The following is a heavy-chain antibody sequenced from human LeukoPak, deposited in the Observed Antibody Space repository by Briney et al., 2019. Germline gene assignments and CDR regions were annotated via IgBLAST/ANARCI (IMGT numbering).Heavy chain of an antibody. D-gene: IGHD3-22*01. Sequence: PEASVKVSCKASGYTFTGYYMHWVRQAPGQGLEWMGWINPNSGGTNYAQKFQGRVTMTRGTSISTAYMELIRLRSDDTAVYYCARVSSRYYDSSGYLQRFDYWGQGTLVTVSS. CDR3: ARVSSRYYDSSGYLQRFDY. V-gene: IGHV1-2*02. CDR2: INPNSGGT. CDR1: GYTFTGYY. J-gene: IGHJ4*02.